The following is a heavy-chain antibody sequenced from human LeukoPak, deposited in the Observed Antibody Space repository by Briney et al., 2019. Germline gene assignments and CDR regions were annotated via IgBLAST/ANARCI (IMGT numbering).Heavy chain of an antibody. Sequence: GGSLRLSCAASGFTFSSYSMNWVRQAPGKGLEWVSSISSSSSYIYYADSVKGRFTISRDNAKNSLYLQMNSLRAEDTAVYYCAKDPTTAARPRLLYNWFDPWGQGTLVTVSS. CDR3: AKDPTTAARPRLLYNWFDP. V-gene: IGHV3-21*01. J-gene: IGHJ5*02. D-gene: IGHD6-6*01. CDR1: GFTFSSYS. CDR2: ISSSSSYI.